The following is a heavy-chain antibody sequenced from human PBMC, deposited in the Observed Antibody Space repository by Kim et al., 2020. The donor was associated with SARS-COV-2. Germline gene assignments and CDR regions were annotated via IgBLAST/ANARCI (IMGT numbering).Heavy chain of an antibody. CDR2: IKSKTDGGTT. CDR3: TTGPMAFYYYGMDV. J-gene: IGHJ6*01. V-gene: IGHV3-15*01. Sequence: GGSLRLSCAASGFTFSNAWMSWVRQAPGKGLVWVGRIKSKTDGGTTDYAAPVKGRFTISRDDSKTTLYLQMNSLKTEDTAVYYSTTGPMAFYYYGMDVWGQGPTVTVSS. CDR1: GFTFSNAW.